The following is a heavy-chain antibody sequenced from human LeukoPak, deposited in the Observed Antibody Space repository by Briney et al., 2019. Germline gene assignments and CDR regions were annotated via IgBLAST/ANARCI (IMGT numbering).Heavy chain of an antibody. CDR2: ISWDGGST. J-gene: IGHJ4*02. CDR1: GFTFDDYT. D-gene: IGHD3-22*01. Sequence: GGSLRLSCAASGFTFDDYTMHWARQAPGKGLEWVSLISWDGGSTYYADSVKGRFTISRDNSKNSLYLQMNSLRTEDTALYYCAKDRDYYDSSGYYDYWGQGTLVTVSS. CDR3: AKDRDYYDSSGYYDY. V-gene: IGHV3-43*01.